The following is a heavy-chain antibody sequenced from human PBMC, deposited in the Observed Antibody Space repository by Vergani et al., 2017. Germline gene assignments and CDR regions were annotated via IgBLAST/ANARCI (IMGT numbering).Heavy chain of an antibody. CDR3: ASSSSPYWYFDL. D-gene: IGHD6-6*01. CDR1: GGSISSYY. Sequence: QVQLQESGPGLVKPSETLSLTCTVSGGSISSYYWSWIRQPPGKGLEWIGYIYYSGSTNYNPSLKSRVTISVDTSKNQFSLKLSSVTAADTAVYYCASSSSPYWYFDLWGRGTLVTVSS. CDR2: IYYSGST. J-gene: IGHJ2*01. V-gene: IGHV4-59*01.